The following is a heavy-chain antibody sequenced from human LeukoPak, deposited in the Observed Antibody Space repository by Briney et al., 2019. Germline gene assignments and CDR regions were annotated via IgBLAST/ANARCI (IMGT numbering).Heavy chain of an antibody. D-gene: IGHD6-19*01. V-gene: IGHV1-2*06. J-gene: IGHJ4*02. CDR3: ARESSGWYYHY. Sequence: ASVKVSCKASGYTFTGYYMHWVRQAPGQGLEWMGRINPNSGSTNYAQKFQGRVTLTRDTSISTAYMELSRLRSDDTAVYYCARESSGWYYHYWGQGTLVTVSS. CDR1: GYTFTGYY. CDR2: INPNSGST.